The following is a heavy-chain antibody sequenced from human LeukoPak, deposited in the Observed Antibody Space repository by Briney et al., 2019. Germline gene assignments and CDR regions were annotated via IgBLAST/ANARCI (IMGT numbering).Heavy chain of an antibody. CDR1: GFTFSSYA. Sequence: GSLRLSCAASGFTFSSYAMHWVRQAPGKGLEWVAVISYDGSNKYYADSVKGRFTISRDNSKNTLYLQMNSLRAEDTAVYYCATTLVVVAALDYWGQGTLVTVSS. CDR2: ISYDGSNK. V-gene: IGHV3-30*04. J-gene: IGHJ4*02. D-gene: IGHD2-15*01. CDR3: ATTLVVVAALDY.